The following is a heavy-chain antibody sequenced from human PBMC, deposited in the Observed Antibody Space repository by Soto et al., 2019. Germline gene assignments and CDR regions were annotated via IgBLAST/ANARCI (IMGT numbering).Heavy chain of an antibody. D-gene: IGHD6-13*01. CDR2: INPSGGST. J-gene: IGHJ6*03. CDR1: GYTFTSYY. Sequence: ASVTVSCTASGYTFTSYYMHWVRQAPGQGLEWMGIINPSGGSTSYAQKFQGRVTMTRDTSTSTVYMELSSLRSEDTAVYYCARAEQQPYYYYYMDVWGKGTTVTVSS. V-gene: IGHV1-46*01. CDR3: ARAEQQPYYYYYMDV.